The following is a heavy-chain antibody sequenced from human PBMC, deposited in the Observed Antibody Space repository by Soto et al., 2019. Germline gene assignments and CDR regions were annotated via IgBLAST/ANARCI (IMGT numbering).Heavy chain of an antibody. Sequence: ASVKVSCKASGYTFTGYYMHWVRQAPGQGLEWMGWINPNSGGTNYAQKFQGWVTMTRDTSISTAYMELSRLRSDDTAVYYCARGIAVAEYYYYGMDVWGQGTPVTVSS. V-gene: IGHV1-2*04. CDR2: INPNSGGT. J-gene: IGHJ6*02. CDR1: GYTFTGYY. CDR3: ARGIAVAEYYYYGMDV. D-gene: IGHD6-19*01.